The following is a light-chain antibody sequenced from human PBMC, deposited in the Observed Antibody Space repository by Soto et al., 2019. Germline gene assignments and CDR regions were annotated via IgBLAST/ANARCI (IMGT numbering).Light chain of an antibody. Sequence: EIVMTQSPATLSVSPGERATLSCRASQSVSSKLAWYQQKPGQPPRLLIYGASTRATGIPARFSGSGSGTEFTLTITSLQSEDFAVYYCEQYANFPPYTFGQGTKLEIK. J-gene: IGKJ2*01. V-gene: IGKV3-15*01. CDR2: GAS. CDR3: EQYANFPPYT. CDR1: QSVSSK.